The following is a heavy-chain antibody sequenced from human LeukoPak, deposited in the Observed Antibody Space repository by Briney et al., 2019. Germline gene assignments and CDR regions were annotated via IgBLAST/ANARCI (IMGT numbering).Heavy chain of an antibody. D-gene: IGHD3-22*01. J-gene: IGHJ4*02. Sequence: PSETLSLTCTVSGGSISSYYWGWIRQPAGKGLEWIGRIYTSGSTNYNPSLKSRVTMSVDTSKNQFSLKLSYVTAADTAVYYCARQNSWDYDSSLKNWGQGTLVTVSS. CDR1: GGSISSYY. CDR3: ARQNSWDYDSSLKN. V-gene: IGHV4-4*07. CDR2: IYTSGST.